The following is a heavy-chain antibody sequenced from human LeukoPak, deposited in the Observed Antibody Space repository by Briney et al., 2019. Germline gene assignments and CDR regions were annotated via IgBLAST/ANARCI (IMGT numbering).Heavy chain of an antibody. Sequence: ASVKVSCKASGYTFTSYGISWVRQAPGQGLEWMGWISAYNGNTNYAQKLQGRVTISADKSTSTAYMEMSSLRSEDTAVYYCARDTGDSGAIRGYYCMDVWGKGTTVTVSS. D-gene: IGHD3-22*01. CDR2: ISAYNGNT. J-gene: IGHJ6*03. CDR1: GYTFTSYG. CDR3: ARDTGDSGAIRGYYCMDV. V-gene: IGHV1-18*01.